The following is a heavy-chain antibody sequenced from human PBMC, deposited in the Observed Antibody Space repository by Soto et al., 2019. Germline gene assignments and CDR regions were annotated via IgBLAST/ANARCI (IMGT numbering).Heavy chain of an antibody. CDR2: IYYIGDT. CDR1: GGSISTAYYY. CDR3: ASLTKDLDS. J-gene: IGHJ4*02. D-gene: IGHD3-9*01. Sequence: QVQLQESGPGLVKPSQTLSLTCTVSGGSISTAYYYWSWIRQHPGKGLEWIGYIYYIGDTNYNPSLKSRVSMSVDTSKNQFSLRLNSVTAADTAVYYCASLTKDLDSWGPGTLVTFSS. V-gene: IGHV4-31*03.